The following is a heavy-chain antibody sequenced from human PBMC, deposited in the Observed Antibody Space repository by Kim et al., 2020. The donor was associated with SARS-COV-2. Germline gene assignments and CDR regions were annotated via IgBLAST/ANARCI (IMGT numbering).Heavy chain of an antibody. CDR1: GFTFSIYS. D-gene: IGHD6-13*01. CDR3: AIVIAAAGRYGMDV. V-gene: IGHV3-21*01. CDR2: ISSSSSYI. J-gene: IGHJ6*02. Sequence: GGSLRLSCAASGFTFSIYSMNWVRQAPGKGLEWVSSISSSSSYINYADSVKGRFTISRDNAKNSLYLQMNSLRAEDTAVYYCAIVIAAAGRYGMDVRGQGTTVNVSS.